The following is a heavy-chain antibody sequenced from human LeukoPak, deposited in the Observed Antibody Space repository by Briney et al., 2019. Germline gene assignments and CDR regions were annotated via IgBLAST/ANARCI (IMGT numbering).Heavy chain of an antibody. Sequence: GGSLRLSCATSGFTFSNYGMHWVRQAPGKGLEWVAIIWHDGSGKYYADSVKGRFTISRDNSKNTVYLQMNSLRAEDTAVYFCTRQSENFSLDYWGQGTLVTVS. CDR1: GFTFSNYG. D-gene: IGHD3-3*01. V-gene: IGHV3-33*01. CDR3: TRQSENFSLDY. CDR2: IWHDGSGK. J-gene: IGHJ4*02.